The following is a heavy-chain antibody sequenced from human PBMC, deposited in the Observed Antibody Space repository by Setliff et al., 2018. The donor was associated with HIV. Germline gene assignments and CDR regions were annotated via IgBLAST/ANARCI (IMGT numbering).Heavy chain of an antibody. Sequence: SETLSLTCTVSGGSISSGSYYWSWIRQPAGKGLEWIGHIYTSGSTNYNPSLKSRVTISVDTSKNQFSLKLSSVTAADTAVYYCARAGARSGWSNPRNYYYYMDVWGKGTTVTVSS. D-gene: IGHD6-19*01. CDR1: GGSISSGSYY. J-gene: IGHJ6*03. CDR3: ARAGARSGWSNPRNYYYYMDV. CDR2: IYTSGST. V-gene: IGHV4-61*09.